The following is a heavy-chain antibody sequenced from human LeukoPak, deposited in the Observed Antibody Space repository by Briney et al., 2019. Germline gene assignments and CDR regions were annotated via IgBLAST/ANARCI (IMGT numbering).Heavy chain of an antibody. Sequence: ASVKVSCKASGYTFTSYDSHWVRQATGQGLEWMGWMNPNSGNTGYAQKFQSRVTMTRNTSISTAYMELSSLRSEDTAVYYCARGVYGDAFDIWGQGTMVTVSS. CDR1: GYTFTSYD. V-gene: IGHV1-8*01. J-gene: IGHJ3*02. CDR2: MNPNSGNT. CDR3: ARGVYGDAFDI. D-gene: IGHD1-14*01.